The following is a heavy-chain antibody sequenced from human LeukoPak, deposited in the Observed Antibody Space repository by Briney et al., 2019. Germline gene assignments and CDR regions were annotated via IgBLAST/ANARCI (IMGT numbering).Heavy chain of an antibody. J-gene: IGHJ5*02. CDR3: ARVSRGEDWFDP. V-gene: IGHV1-18*01. CDR2: ISAYNGNT. Sequence: ASVKVSCKASGYTFTSYGISWVRQAPGQGLEWMGWISAYNGNTNYAQKLQGRVTMTTDTSTNTAYMELRSLRSDDTAVYYCARVSRGEDWFDPWGQGTLVTVSS. CDR1: GYTFTSYG. D-gene: IGHD3-16*01.